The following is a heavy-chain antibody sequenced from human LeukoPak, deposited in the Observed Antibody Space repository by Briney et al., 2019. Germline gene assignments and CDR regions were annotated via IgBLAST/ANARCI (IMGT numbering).Heavy chain of an antibody. D-gene: IGHD5-12*01. CDR2: ISPDNGNT. Sequence: ASVKVSCKASGYTFTGYYMHWVRQAPGQGLEWMGWISPDNGNTNYAQKSQGRVTMTTDTSTSTVYMELRSLRSDDTAVYYCARADGSGYDLWGQGTLVTVSS. CDR3: ARADGSGYDL. CDR1: GYTFTGYY. V-gene: IGHV1-18*04. J-gene: IGHJ4*02.